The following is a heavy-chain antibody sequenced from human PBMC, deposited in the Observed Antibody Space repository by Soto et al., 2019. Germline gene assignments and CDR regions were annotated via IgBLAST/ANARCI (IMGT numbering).Heavy chain of an antibody. Sequence: QVQLVQSGAEVKKPGSSVKVSCKAPGGTFSSYTISWVRQAPGQGLEWMGRIIPILGIPNYARKFQGRVTTTADKSTSTAYMAPSRLRSEDTAVYYCASRYDSRDYWGQGTLVTVSS. CDR2: IIPILGIP. J-gene: IGHJ4*02. D-gene: IGHD3-22*01. CDR3: ASRYDSRDY. V-gene: IGHV1-69*02. CDR1: GGTFSSYT.